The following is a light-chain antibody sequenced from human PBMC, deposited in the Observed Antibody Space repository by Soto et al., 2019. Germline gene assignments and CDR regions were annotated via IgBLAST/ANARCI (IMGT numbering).Light chain of an antibody. CDR2: ATA. CDR3: QQFGISPWT. J-gene: IGKJ1*01. V-gene: IGKV3-20*01. Sequence: DNVMTQSPDTLSVSPGDRATLSCRASRIIGHNYLAWYQQKRGQPPRLLIYATATRATGIPDRFSGSVSVTNLTLTIRRLEPEDFAVYYCQQFGISPWTFGQGTKVEIK. CDR1: RIIGHNY.